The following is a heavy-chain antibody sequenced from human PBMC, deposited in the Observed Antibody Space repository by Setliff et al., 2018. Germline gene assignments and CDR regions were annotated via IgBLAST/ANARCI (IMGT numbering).Heavy chain of an antibody. D-gene: IGHD2-15*01. J-gene: IGHJ6*03. CDR1: GGTFRNYG. Sequence: ASVKVSCKATGGTFRNYGISWVRQAPGQGLEWMGGTIPMFGTTNYAQKFQGRVTVITDESTSTAYMELSSLKSEDTAMYYCAREGVDTRSSTDYRYYMDVWGKGTTVTVS. CDR2: TIPMFGTT. CDR3: AREGVDTRSSTDYRYYMDV. V-gene: IGHV1-69*05.